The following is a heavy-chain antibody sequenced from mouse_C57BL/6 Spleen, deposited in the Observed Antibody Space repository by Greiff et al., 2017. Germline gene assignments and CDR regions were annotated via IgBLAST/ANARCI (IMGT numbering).Heavy chain of an antibody. Sequence: QVQLQQSGAELVRPGASVKLSCKASGYTFTDYYINWVKQRPGQGLEWIARIYPGSGNTHYNEKFKGKATLTAEKSSSTSYMQLSSLTSEDSAVYFCARFGDGYYFDYWGQGTTLTVSS. CDR3: ARFGDGYYFDY. CDR2: IYPGSGNT. V-gene: IGHV1-76*01. J-gene: IGHJ2*01. D-gene: IGHD2-3*01. CDR1: GYTFTDYY.